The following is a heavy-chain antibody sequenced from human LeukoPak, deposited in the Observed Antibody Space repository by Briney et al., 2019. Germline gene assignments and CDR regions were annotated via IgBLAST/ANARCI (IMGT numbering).Heavy chain of an antibody. D-gene: IGHD5-18*01. Sequence: GESLKISCKGSTNSFSNYWIGWVRQMPGKGLEWMGTIYPEDSDTKYNPSFQGQVTISVDKSSSTAYLQWSSLKASDTAIYYCARQRGYSYGYEYYFYGMDVWGQGTTVTVSS. CDR2: IYPEDSDT. V-gene: IGHV5-51*01. CDR1: TNSFSNYW. CDR3: ARQRGYSYGYEYYFYGMDV. J-gene: IGHJ6*02.